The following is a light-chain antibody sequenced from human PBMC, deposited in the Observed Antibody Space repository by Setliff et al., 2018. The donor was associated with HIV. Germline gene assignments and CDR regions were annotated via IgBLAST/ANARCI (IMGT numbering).Light chain of an antibody. Sequence: QSVLTQPASVSGSPGQSITISCTGTSSDVGGYNYVSWYQQHPGKAPKLMIFDASKRPSGVSNRFSGSKSGNTASLTISGLQAEDEADFYCSSYTSSSTLVFGTGTKVTVL. V-gene: IGLV2-14*03. CDR3: SSYTSSSTLV. CDR2: DAS. J-gene: IGLJ1*01. CDR1: SSDVGGYNY.